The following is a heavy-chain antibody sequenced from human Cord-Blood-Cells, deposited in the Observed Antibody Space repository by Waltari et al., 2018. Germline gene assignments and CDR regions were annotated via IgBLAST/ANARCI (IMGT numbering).Heavy chain of an antibody. CDR2: IIPIFGTA. V-gene: IGHV1-69*01. Sequence: QVQLVQSGAEVKKPGSSVKVSCKASGGTFSSYAISWVRQAPGQVLEWMGGIIPIFGTANYAQKFQGRVTITADESTSTAYMELSSLRSEDTAVYYCARDMVPAAKSLYYYYGMDVWGQGTTVTVSS. CDR3: ARDMVPAAKSLYYYYGMDV. D-gene: IGHD2-2*01. J-gene: IGHJ6*02. CDR1: GGTFSSYA.